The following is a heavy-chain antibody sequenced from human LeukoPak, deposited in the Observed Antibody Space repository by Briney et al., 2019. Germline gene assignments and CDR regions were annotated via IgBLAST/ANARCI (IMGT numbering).Heavy chain of an antibody. CDR2: TYYRYKWYN. V-gene: IGHV6-1*01. J-gene: IGHJ3*02. D-gene: IGHD6-13*01. Sequence: SPSLSLTCAISGDSVSSNSAAWNGIRQSPSRDLEWLGRTYYRYKWYNDYAVSVKSRITINPNTAKNQFSLQLNSVTPEDTAVYYCARDAPIAAAARGAFDIWGQGTMVTVSS. CDR3: ARDAPIAAAARGAFDI. CDR1: GDSVSSNSAA.